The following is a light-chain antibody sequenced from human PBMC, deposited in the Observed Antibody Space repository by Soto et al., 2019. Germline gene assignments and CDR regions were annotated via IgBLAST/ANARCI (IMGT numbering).Light chain of an antibody. CDR1: QSISSW. J-gene: IGKJ1*01. V-gene: IGKV1-5*01. CDR3: QQYYSYSPT. CDR2: DAS. Sequence: DIQMTQSPSTLSASVGDRVTITCRASQSISSWLAWYQQKPGKAPNLLIYDASSLESGVPSRFSGSGSGTELTLTISSLQPGDFATYYCQQYYSYSPTFGQGTKVEIK.